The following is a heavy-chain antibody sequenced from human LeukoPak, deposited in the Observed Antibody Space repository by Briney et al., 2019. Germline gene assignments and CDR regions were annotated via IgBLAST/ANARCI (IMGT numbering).Heavy chain of an antibody. CDR3: ARVGDPYYDILTGYPLDV. Sequence: SGGSLRLSCAASGFTFSNYWMSWVRQAPGKGLEWVANIKQDGSEKYYVDSVKGRFTISRDNAKNSLYLQMNSLRAEDTAVYYCARVGDPYYDILTGYPLDVWGKGTTVTISS. CDR2: IKQDGSEK. V-gene: IGHV3-7*01. CDR1: GFTFSNYW. J-gene: IGHJ6*04. D-gene: IGHD3-9*01.